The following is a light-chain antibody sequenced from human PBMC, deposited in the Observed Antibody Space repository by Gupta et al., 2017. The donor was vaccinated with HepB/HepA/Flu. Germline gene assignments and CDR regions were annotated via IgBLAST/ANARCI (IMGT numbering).Light chain of an antibody. CDR2: DVS. Sequence: QSALTQPASVSGSPGQSITISCTGTSSDVGGYNYVSWYQQHPGKAPNLMIYDVSNRPSGVSNRFSGSNSGNTASLTISGLQAEDEADYYCSSYKTSSTPQVVFGGGTKLTVL. CDR3: SSYKTSSTPQVV. V-gene: IGLV2-14*03. J-gene: IGLJ2*01. CDR1: SSDVGGYNY.